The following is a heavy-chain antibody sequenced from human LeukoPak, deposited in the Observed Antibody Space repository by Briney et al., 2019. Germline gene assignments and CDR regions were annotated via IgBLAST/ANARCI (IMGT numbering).Heavy chain of an antibody. CDR1: GFTFNSYA. J-gene: IGHJ4*02. D-gene: IGHD3-22*01. CDR2: ISNDGSNK. CDR3: AKDPTPMIADIDY. V-gene: IGHV3-30-3*01. Sequence: GGSLRLSCAASGFTFNSYAMHWVRQAPGKGLEWVAVISNDGSNKYYADSVKGRFTISRDNSKNTLYLQMNSLRGEDTAVYYCAKDPTPMIADIDYWGQGTLVTVSS.